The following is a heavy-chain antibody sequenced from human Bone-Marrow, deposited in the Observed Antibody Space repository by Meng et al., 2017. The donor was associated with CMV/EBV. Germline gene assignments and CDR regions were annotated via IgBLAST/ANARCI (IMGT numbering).Heavy chain of an antibody. CDR2: IYYSGST. Sequence: SETLSLTCTVSGGSISSSSYYWGWIRQPPGKGLEWIGSIYYSGSTYYNPSLKSRVTISVDTSKNQFSLKLSSVTAADTAVYYCARDHTIGYYYDSSGYYDYWDQGTLVTVSS. CDR1: GGSISSSSYY. CDR3: ARDHTIGYYYDSSGYYDY. D-gene: IGHD3-22*01. V-gene: IGHV4-39*07. J-gene: IGHJ4*02.